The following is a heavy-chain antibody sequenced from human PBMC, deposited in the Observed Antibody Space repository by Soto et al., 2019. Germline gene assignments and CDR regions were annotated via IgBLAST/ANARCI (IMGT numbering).Heavy chain of an antibody. CDR2: ISSSSSYI. D-gene: IGHD5-12*01. Sequence: KPGGSLRLSCAASGFTFSSYSMNWVRQAPGKGLEWVSSISSSSSYIYYADSVKGRFTISRDNAKNSLYLQMNSLRAEDTAVYYCARGDINIEMATPDYYYYGMDVWGQGTTVTVSS. J-gene: IGHJ6*02. V-gene: IGHV3-21*01. CDR3: ARGDINIEMATPDYYYYGMDV. CDR1: GFTFSSYS.